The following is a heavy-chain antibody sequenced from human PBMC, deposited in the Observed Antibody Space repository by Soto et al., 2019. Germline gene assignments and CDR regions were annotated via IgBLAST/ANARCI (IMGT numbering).Heavy chain of an antibody. V-gene: IGHV3-48*02. CDR1: GFPFSSYS. CDR3: ARESSSYNWFDP. Sequence: PGGSLSLSCAASGFPFSSYSMNWVRQAPGKGLEWVSYISSSSSTIYYADSVKGRFTISRDNAKNSPYLQMNSLRDEDTAVYYCARESSSYNWFDPWGQGTLVTVSS. J-gene: IGHJ5*02. D-gene: IGHD6-13*01. CDR2: ISSSSSTI.